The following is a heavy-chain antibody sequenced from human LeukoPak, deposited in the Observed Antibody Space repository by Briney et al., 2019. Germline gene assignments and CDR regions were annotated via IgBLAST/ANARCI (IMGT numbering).Heavy chain of an antibody. V-gene: IGHV1-69*13. J-gene: IGHJ3*02. CDR1: GGTFSSYA. CDR2: IIPIFGTA. D-gene: IGHD1-26*01. CDR3: ASWGPLKWELPHAFDI. Sequence: ASVKVSCKASGGTFSSYAISWVRQAPGQGLEWMGGIIPIFGTANYAQKFQGRVTITADEPTSTAYMELSSLRSEDTAVYYCASWGPLKWELPHAFDIWGQGTMVTVSS.